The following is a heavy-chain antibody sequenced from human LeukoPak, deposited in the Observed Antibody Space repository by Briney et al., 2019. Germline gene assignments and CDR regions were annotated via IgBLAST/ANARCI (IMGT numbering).Heavy chain of an antibody. J-gene: IGHJ5*02. CDR1: GGSFSGYY. V-gene: IGHV4-34*01. CDR2: IYYSGST. CDR3: ARHTTLSIAAPFDP. D-gene: IGHD6-6*01. Sequence: SETLSLTCAVYGGSFSGYYWSWIRQPPGKGLEWIGSIYYSGSTYYNPSLKSRVTISVDTSKNQFSLKLNSVTAADTAVYYCARHTTLSIAAPFDPWGQGTLVTVSS.